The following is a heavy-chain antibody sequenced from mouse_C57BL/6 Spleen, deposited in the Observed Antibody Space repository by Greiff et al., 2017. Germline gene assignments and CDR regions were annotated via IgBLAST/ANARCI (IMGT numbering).Heavy chain of an antibody. J-gene: IGHJ1*03. Sequence: EVQLVESGGGLVKPGGSLKLSCAASGFTFSSYAMSWVRQTPEKRLEWVATISDGGSYTYYPDNVKGRFTISRDNAKNNLYMQMSHLKSEDTAMYYCAGTGKGDWYFEVWGTGTTVTVSS. D-gene: IGHD4-1*01. V-gene: IGHV5-4*01. CDR3: AGTGKGDWYFEV. CDR2: ISDGGSYT. CDR1: GFTFSSYA.